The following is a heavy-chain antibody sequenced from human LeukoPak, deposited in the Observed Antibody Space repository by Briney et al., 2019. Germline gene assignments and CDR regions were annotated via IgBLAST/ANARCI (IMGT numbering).Heavy chain of an antibody. Sequence: GGSLRLSCAASGFTFSNYAMSWVRQAPGKGLEWVSAISGSGTNTFYADSVKGRFTISRDNFRNTLYLQMNSLRAEDTAIYYCAKEVVRDYFDYWGQGTLVTVSS. CDR2: ISGSGTNT. D-gene: IGHD3-10*01. J-gene: IGHJ4*02. CDR1: GFTFSNYA. CDR3: AKEVVRDYFDY. V-gene: IGHV3-23*01.